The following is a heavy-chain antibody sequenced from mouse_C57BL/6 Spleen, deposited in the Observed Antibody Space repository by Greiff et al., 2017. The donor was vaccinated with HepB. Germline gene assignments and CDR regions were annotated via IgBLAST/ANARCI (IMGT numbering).Heavy chain of an antibody. Sequence: QVQLQQSGAELVKPGASVKLSCKASGYTFTEYTIHWVKQRSGQGLEWIGWFYPGSGSIKYNEKFKDKAKLTADKSSSQVYMELSRLTSEDSAVYFCARHEAYLITTVVARYFDVWGTGTTVTVSS. V-gene: IGHV1-62-2*01. CDR3: ARHEAYLITTVVARYFDV. CDR1: GYTFTEYT. D-gene: IGHD1-1*01. CDR2: FYPGSGSI. J-gene: IGHJ1*03.